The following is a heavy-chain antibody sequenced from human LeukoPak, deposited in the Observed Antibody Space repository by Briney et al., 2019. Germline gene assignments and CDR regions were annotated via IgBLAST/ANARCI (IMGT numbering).Heavy chain of an antibody. D-gene: IGHD6-6*01. Sequence: ASVKVSCKASGYTFTGYYMHWVRQAPGQGLELMGWINPNSGGTNYAQKFEGRVTVTRDTSISTADMELSSLTSEDTAVYYCARGHSSLRLYYFDYWGQGTLVTVSS. J-gene: IGHJ4*02. CDR1: GYTFTGYY. CDR3: ARGHSSLRLYYFDY. V-gene: IGHV1-2*02. CDR2: INPNSGGT.